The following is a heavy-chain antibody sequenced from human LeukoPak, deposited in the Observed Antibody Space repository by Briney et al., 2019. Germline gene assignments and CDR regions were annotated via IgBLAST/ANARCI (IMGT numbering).Heavy chain of an antibody. Sequence: GGSLRLSCAASGFTFSSYTMSWVRQAPGKGLEWVSTITTSDGNTYYADSVKGRFTVSRDNSQNTLYLQMNSLRAEDTAIYYCAKDLPYYYDSSGSGDAFDIWGRGTMVTVST. J-gene: IGHJ3*02. CDR2: ITTSDGNT. CDR1: GFTFSSYT. V-gene: IGHV3-23*01. CDR3: AKDLPYYYDSSGSGDAFDI. D-gene: IGHD3-22*01.